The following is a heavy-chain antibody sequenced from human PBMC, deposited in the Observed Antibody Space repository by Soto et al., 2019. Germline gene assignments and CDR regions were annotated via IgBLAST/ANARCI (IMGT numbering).Heavy chain of an antibody. V-gene: IGHV4-59*08. J-gene: IGHJ5*02. CDR3: ARLSNPYAPGGHWFDA. CDR1: GGSITSYC. Sequence: QVQLQESGPGLVKPSETLSLTCTVSGGSITSYCWSWIRQPPGKGLVWIGYVYYSGRTKYNPSLKRSLTMSLDTSNNRFSLNLSSVTAADTALYYCARLSNPYAPGGHWFDARGQGTLVTVSS. D-gene: IGHD3-16*01. CDR2: VYYSGRT.